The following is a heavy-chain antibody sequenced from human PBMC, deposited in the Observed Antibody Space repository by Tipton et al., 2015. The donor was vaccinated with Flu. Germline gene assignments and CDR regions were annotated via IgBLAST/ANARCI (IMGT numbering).Heavy chain of an antibody. J-gene: IGHJ6*02. CDR3: ARDSYYDSSGYYYYGMDV. V-gene: IGHV4-59*01. Sequence: LTCTVSGGSISSYYWSWIRQPPGKGLEWIGYIYYSGSTNYNPSLKSRVTISVDTSKNQFSLKLSSVTAADTAVYYCARDSYYDSSGYYYYGMDVWGQGTTVTVSS. CDR1: GGSISSYY. D-gene: IGHD3-22*01. CDR2: IYYSGST.